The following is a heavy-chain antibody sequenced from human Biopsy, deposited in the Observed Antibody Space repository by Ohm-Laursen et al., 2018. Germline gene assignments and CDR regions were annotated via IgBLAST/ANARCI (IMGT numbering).Heavy chain of an antibody. J-gene: IGHJ6*02. Sequence: ASVKVSCKASGYAFAGYYLHWVRQAPGHGLEWMGWINPNSGNANYAQSFQGRLTVTRDTSISTAYMELTSLTFDDTAIYYCARVPAYPSIDGYYGLDLWGQGTTVSVSS. V-gene: IGHV1-2*02. CDR1: GYAFAGYY. CDR2: INPNSGNA. D-gene: IGHD3-9*01. CDR3: ARVPAYPSIDGYYGLDL.